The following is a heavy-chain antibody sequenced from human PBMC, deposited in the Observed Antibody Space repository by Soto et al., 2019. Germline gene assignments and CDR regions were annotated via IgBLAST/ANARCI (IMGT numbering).Heavy chain of an antibody. D-gene: IGHD5-18*01. CDR3: ARGSLQLWLSWFDP. CDR1: GGSFSGYY. J-gene: IGHJ5*02. Sequence: QVQLQQWGAGLLKPSETLSLTCAVYGGSFSGYYWSWIRQPPGKGLEWIGEINHSGSTNYNPSLKSRVTISVDTSKNQFSLKLSSVTAADTAVYYCARGSLQLWLSWFDPWGQGTLVTVSS. CDR2: INHSGST. V-gene: IGHV4-34*01.